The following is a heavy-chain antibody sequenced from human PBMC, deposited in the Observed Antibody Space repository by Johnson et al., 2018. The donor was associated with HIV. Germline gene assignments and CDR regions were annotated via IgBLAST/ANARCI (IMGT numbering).Heavy chain of an antibody. Sequence: QVQLVESGGGVVQPGRSLRLSCAASGFTFSSYAMHWVRQAPGKGLEWVAVISYDGSNKYYADSVKGRFTISRDNSRNMVYLEMNSLRTEDTAVYYCARGLKGAFDIWGQGTMVTVSS. CDR2: ISYDGSNK. J-gene: IGHJ3*02. CDR1: GFTFSSYA. V-gene: IGHV3-30*04. CDR3: ARGLKGAFDI.